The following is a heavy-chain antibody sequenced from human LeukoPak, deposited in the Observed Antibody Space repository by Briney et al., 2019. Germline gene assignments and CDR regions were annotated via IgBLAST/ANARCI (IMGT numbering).Heavy chain of an antibody. Sequence: GGSLRLSCAASGFIVSSNYLSWVRQAPGKGLEWVSVIYIGGSTYYADSVKGRFTISRDNSKNTLYLQMNSLRVEDTAVCYCARVNPSGWAIDYWGQGTLVTVSS. CDR1: GFIVSSNY. J-gene: IGHJ4*02. V-gene: IGHV3-53*01. D-gene: IGHD6-19*01. CDR2: IYIGGST. CDR3: ARVNPSGWAIDY.